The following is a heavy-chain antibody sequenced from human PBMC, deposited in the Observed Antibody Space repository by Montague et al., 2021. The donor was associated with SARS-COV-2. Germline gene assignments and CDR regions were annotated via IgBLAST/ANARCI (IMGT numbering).Heavy chain of an antibody. CDR1: GGSISSYY. V-gene: IGHV4-59*01. D-gene: IGHD3-10*01. CDR2: IYYSGST. Sequence: SETLSLTCTVSGGSISSYYWSWIRQPPGKGLEWIGYIYYSGSTNXNPSLKSRVTISVDTSKNQFSLKLSSVTAADTAVYFCARQNFASGSVSWYDPWGPGTRVFVSS. J-gene: IGHJ5*02. CDR3: ARQNFASGSVSWYDP.